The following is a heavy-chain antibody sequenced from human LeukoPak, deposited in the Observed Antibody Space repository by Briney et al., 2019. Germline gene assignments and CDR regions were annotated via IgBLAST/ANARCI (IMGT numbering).Heavy chain of an antibody. J-gene: IGHJ3*02. CDR1: LGSISSYF. CDR2: ISTSGST. CDR3: ARSYYYDSSGYPHDAFDI. V-gene: IGHV4-4*09. D-gene: IGHD3-22*01. Sequence: PETLSLTCTHSLGSISSYFRSSIRQPPREGVGCMGYISTSGSTNYNPSLTSRVTISVDTSKNQFSLKLSSVTAEDTAVYYCARSYYYDSSGYPHDAFDIWGQGTMVTVSS.